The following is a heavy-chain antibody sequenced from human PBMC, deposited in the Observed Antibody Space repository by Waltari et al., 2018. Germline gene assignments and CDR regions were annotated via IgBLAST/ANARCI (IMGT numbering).Heavy chain of an antibody. V-gene: IGHV3-33*08. CDR2: IWYDGSNK. J-gene: IGHJ3*02. CDR3: AKLAAAGLDDAFDI. CDR1: GFTFSSSG. Sequence: QVQLVESGGGVVQPGRSLRLSCAASGFTFSSSGMPWVRQAPGKGLEWVAVIWYDGSNKYYADSVKGRFTISRDNSKNTLYLQMNSLRAEDTAMYYCAKLAAAGLDDAFDIWGQGTMVTVSS. D-gene: IGHD6-13*01.